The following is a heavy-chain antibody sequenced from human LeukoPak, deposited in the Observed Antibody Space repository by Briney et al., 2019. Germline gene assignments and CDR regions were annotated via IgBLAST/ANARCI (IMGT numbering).Heavy chain of an antibody. J-gene: IGHJ3*02. Sequence: GGSLRLSCAASGFTFSSYGMHWVRQAPGKGLEWVAVISYDGSNKYYADSVKGRFTIARDNSKNTLYLQMNSLRAEDTAVYYWAKDMGDSSGYWIVGDAFDIWGQGTMVTVSS. CDR2: ISYDGSNK. CDR1: GFTFSSYG. V-gene: IGHV3-30*18. CDR3: AKDMGDSSGYWIVGDAFDI. D-gene: IGHD3-22*01.